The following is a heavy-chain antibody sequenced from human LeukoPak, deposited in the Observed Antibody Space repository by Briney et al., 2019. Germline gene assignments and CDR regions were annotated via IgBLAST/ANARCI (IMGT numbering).Heavy chain of an antibody. D-gene: IGHD5-24*01. CDR3: ARDSVDGYNYAFAFDI. CDR1: GGSISSHY. J-gene: IGHJ3*02. V-gene: IGHV4-59*11. CDR2: IYYSGST. Sequence: SETLSLTCTVSGGSISSHYWSWIRQPPGNGLEWIGYIYYSGSTNYNPSLKSRVTISVDTSKNQFSLKLSSVTAADTAVYYCARDSVDGYNYAFAFDIWGQGTMVTVSS.